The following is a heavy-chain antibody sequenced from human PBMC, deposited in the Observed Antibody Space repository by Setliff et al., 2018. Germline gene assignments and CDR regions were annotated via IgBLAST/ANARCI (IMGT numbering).Heavy chain of an antibody. D-gene: IGHD2-15*01. CDR1: GGSISSHY. V-gene: IGHV4-4*07. J-gene: IGHJ4*02. CDR2: LYTSGDT. CDR3: ARDRVVVLAGRRGFYFDY. Sequence: PSETLSLTCTVSGGSISSHYWTWIRQPAGKGLEWIGRLYTSGDTNYNPSLKSRVSMSLDTSKSQFSLKLSSVTAADTAVYYCARDRVVVLAGRRGFYFDYWGQGTLVTVS.